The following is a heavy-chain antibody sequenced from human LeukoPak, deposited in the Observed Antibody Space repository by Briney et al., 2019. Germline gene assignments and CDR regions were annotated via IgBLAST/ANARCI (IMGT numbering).Heavy chain of an antibody. D-gene: IGHD3-10*01. CDR3: AREFSGPYYYGMDV. V-gene: IGHV4-4*07. CDR1: GASMSTHY. J-gene: IGHJ6*02. Sequence: PSETLSLTCTVSGASMSTHYWSWLRQPAGKGLEWIGRIYTSGSTNYNPSLKSRVTMSVDTSKNQFSLKLSSVTAADTAVYYCAREFSGPYYYGMDVWGQGTTVTVSS. CDR2: IYTSGST.